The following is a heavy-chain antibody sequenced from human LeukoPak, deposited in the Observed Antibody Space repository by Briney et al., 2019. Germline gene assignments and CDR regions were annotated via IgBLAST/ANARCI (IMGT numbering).Heavy chain of an antibody. CDR2: IYYSGTT. Sequence: SETLSLTCTVSGGSISSLTYYWGWIRQPPGRGLEWIAGIYYSGTTYYSPSLKSRVTISVNRSNNQFSLRLTSVTAADTAVYFCAGYSSGWSSGGGYWGQGTLVTVSS. V-gene: IGHV4-39*01. J-gene: IGHJ4*02. D-gene: IGHD6-19*01. CDR1: GGSISSLTYY. CDR3: AGYSSGWSSGGGY.